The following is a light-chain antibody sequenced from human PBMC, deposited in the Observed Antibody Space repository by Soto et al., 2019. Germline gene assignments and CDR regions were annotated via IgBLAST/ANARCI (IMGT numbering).Light chain of an antibody. CDR1: TSNIGSNT. J-gene: IGLJ1*01. V-gene: IGLV1-44*01. Sequence: QSPMTQPRWACGTAGQRVPISCYGSTSNIGSNTVNWYQQLPGTAPKTLIYSNNQRPSGVPDRFSGSKYGTSGSLAISGLLSEDEADYYCAAWDDSLNGYVFGTGTKVTVL. CDR2: SNN. CDR3: AAWDDSLNGYV.